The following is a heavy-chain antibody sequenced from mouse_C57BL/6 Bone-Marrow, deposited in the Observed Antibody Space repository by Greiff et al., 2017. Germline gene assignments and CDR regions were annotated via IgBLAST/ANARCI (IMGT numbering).Heavy chain of an antibody. CDR3: ARFPY. J-gene: IGHJ2*01. CDR1: GYTFTSYG. Sequence: QVQLQQSGAELARPGASVKLSCKASGYTFTSYGISWVKQRTGQGLEWIGEIYPRSGNTYYNEKFKGKAILTADKSSSTAYMELRSLTSEDSAVYFCARFPYWGQGTTLTVSS. V-gene: IGHV1-81*01. CDR2: IYPRSGNT.